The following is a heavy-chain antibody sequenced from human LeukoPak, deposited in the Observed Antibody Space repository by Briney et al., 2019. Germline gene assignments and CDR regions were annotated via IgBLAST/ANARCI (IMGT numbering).Heavy chain of an antibody. D-gene: IGHD3-10*01. CDR3: ARERGNYYGSGTYYQAFDI. V-gene: IGHV1-69*05. CDR1: GGTFSSYA. CDR2: IIPIFGTA. J-gene: IGHJ3*02. Sequence: ASVKVSCKASGGTFSSYAISWVRQAPGQGLEWMGGIIPIFGTANYAQKFQGRVTITTDESTSTAYMELSSLRSEDTAVYYCARERGNYYGSGTYYQAFDIWGQGTMVTVSS.